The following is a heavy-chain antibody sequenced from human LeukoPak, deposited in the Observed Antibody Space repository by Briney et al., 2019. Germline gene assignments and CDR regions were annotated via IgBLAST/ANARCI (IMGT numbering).Heavy chain of an antibody. J-gene: IGHJ4*02. CDR2: IIPILGIA. D-gene: IGHD3-10*01. Sequence: SVKVSCKASGGTFSSYAISWVRQAPGQGLEWMGRIIPILGIANYAQKFQGRVTIIADKSTSTAYMELSSLRSEDTAVYYCARAYGSGSYYDPDYWGQGTLVTVSS. V-gene: IGHV1-69*04. CDR3: ARAYGSGSYYDPDY. CDR1: GGTFSSYA.